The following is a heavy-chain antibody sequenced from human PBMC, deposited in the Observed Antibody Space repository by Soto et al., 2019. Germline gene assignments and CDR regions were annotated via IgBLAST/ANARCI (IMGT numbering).Heavy chain of an antibody. V-gene: IGHV4-34*01. CDR3: ARGRLFLPTSGLAITYFDY. D-gene: IGHD3-3*01. Sequence: SETLSLTCAVYSGSFSGYYYSWIRQSPGKGLEWIGEITHGWSTTYSPSLKSRVTMSLDTSKNQFSLNMTSMTAADTAVYYCARGRLFLPTSGLAITYFDYWGQGTLVTVSS. CDR1: SGSFSGYY. CDR2: ITHGWST. J-gene: IGHJ4*02.